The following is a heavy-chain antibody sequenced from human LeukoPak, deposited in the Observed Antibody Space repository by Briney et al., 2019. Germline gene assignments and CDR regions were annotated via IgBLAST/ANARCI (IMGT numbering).Heavy chain of an antibody. J-gene: IGHJ4*02. V-gene: IGHV3-23*01. CDR3: AKALDYNDYDLWGY. D-gene: IGHD4-17*01. CDR2: IGGRAGAT. Sequence: PGGSLRLSCAASGFRFSDYGMHWARQAPGKGLEWVSSIGGRAGATFYADSVKGRFTISRDNSKNTLYLQMNSLRAEDTAVYYCAKALDYNDYDLWGYWGQGTLVTVSS. CDR1: GFRFSDYG.